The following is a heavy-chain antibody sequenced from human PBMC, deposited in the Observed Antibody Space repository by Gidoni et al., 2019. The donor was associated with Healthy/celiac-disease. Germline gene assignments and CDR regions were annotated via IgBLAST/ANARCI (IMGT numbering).Heavy chain of an antibody. Sequence: EVQLLESGGGLVQPGGSLRLSCAASGFTFSSCAMSWVRQAPGKGLEWVSAISGSGGSTNYADSVKGRFTISRDNSKNTLYLQMNSLRAEDTAVYYCAREIAVAGGFDYWGQGTLVTVSS. CDR3: AREIAVAGGFDY. CDR2: ISGSGGST. D-gene: IGHD6-19*01. J-gene: IGHJ4*02. V-gene: IGHV3-23*01. CDR1: GFTFSSCA.